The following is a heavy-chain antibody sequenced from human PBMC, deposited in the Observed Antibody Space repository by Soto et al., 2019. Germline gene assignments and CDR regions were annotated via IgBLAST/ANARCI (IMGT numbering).Heavy chain of an antibody. CDR2: ISAYSGNT. CDR1: GYTFTSYG. V-gene: IGHV1-18*04. Sequence: ASVKVSCKASGYTFTSYGISWVRQAPGQGLEWMGWISAYSGNTNYAQKLQGRVTMTTDTSTSTAYMELRSLRSDDTAVYYCARGTPLGSGSALSYYYGMDVWGQGTTVTVSS. J-gene: IGHJ6*02. CDR3: ARGTPLGSGSALSYYYGMDV. D-gene: IGHD7-27*01.